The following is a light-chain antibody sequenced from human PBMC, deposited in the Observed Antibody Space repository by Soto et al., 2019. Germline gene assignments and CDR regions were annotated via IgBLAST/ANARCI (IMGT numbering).Light chain of an antibody. J-gene: IGKJ1*01. CDR3: HQRKSWPRT. Sequence: EIVLTQSPSTLSSSPRERSTLSCKASQPVSNKLAWYQHKPGQAPRLLIYDTFNRATGIPARFSGSGSGTDFTLTISSLEPEDFAVYYCHQRKSWPRTFGQGTKVDIK. V-gene: IGKV3-11*01. CDR2: DTF. CDR1: QPVSNK.